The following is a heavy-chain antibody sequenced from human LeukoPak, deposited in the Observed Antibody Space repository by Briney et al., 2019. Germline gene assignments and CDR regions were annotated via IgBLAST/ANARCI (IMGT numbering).Heavy chain of an antibody. Sequence: ASVKVSCKASGYTFTGYYMHWVRQAPGQGLEWMGWINPNSGGTNYAQKFQGRVTMTRDTSISTAYMELSRLRSDDTAVYHCARAGAGEYCSSTSCPEPYYYYYGMDVWGQGTTVTVSS. V-gene: IGHV1-2*02. CDR3: ARAGAGEYCSSTSCPEPYYYYYGMDV. D-gene: IGHD2-2*01. J-gene: IGHJ6*02. CDR2: INPNSGGT. CDR1: GYTFTGYY.